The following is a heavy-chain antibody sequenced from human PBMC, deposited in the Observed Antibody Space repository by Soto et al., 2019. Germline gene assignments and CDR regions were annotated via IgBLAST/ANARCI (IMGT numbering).Heavy chain of an antibody. CDR1: GGSFSGYY. Sequence: QVQLQQWGAGLLKPSETLSLTCAVYGGSFSGYYWSWIRQPPGKGLEWIGEINHSGSTNYNPSLTSRVXXSXDXXKNQFSLKLSSVTAADTAVYYCARVHYDSSGYLDFWGQGTLVTVSS. V-gene: IGHV4-34*01. J-gene: IGHJ4*02. D-gene: IGHD3-22*01. CDR2: INHSGST. CDR3: ARVHYDSSGYLDF.